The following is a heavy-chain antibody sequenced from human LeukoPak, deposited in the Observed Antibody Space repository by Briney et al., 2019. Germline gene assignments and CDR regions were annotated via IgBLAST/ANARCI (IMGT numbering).Heavy chain of an antibody. CDR3: ARSPTYDFWSGYYYFDP. D-gene: IGHD3-3*01. CDR1: GDSISSYY. J-gene: IGHJ5*02. CDR2: IYYSGTT. V-gene: IGHV4-59*01. Sequence: PSETLSLTCTVSGDSISSYYWSWIRQPPGKGLEWIGYIYYSGTTNYNPSLKRRVTISVDTSKNQFSLKLSSVTAADTAVYFCARSPTYDFWSGYYYFDPWGQGTLVTVSS.